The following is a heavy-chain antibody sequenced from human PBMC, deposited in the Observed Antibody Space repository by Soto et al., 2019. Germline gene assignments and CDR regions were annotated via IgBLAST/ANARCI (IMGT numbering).Heavy chain of an antibody. CDR2: INHSGST. V-gene: IGHV4-34*01. J-gene: IGHJ6*02. D-gene: IGHD2-2*01. Sequence: QVQLQQWGAGLLKPSETLSLTCAVYGGSFSGYYWSWIRQPPGKGLEWIGEINHSGSTNYNPSLKSRVTISVDTSKNQFSLKLSSVTAADTAVYYCARGGCSSTSCYYYYYYYGMDVWGQGTTVTVSS. CDR3: ARGGCSSTSCYYYYYYYGMDV. CDR1: GGSFSGYY.